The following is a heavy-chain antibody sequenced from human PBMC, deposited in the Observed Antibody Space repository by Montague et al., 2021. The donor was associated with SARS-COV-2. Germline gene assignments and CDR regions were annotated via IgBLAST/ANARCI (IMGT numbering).Heavy chain of an antibody. V-gene: IGHV3-7*01. D-gene: IGHD3-10*01. CDR2: IKQDGSEK. J-gene: IGHJ6*02. Sequence: SLRLSCAASGFTFSSYWTSWVRQAPGKGLEWVANIKQDGSEKYYVDSVKGRFTISRDNAKNSLYLQMNSLRAEDTAVYYCARDFYGSGSSYYYCGMDVWGQGTTVTVSS. CDR1: GFTFSSYW. CDR3: ARDFYGSGSSYYYCGMDV.